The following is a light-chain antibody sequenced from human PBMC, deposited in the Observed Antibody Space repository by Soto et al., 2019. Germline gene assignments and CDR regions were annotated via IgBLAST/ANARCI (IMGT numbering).Light chain of an antibody. CDR1: SGHSTYA. V-gene: IGLV4-69*02. Sequence: QSVLTQSPSASASLGASVNLTCTLSSGHSTYAIAWHQQQPEKGPRYLMNINSDGSHSKGDGIPDRFSGSRSGAERSLTISSLQSEDEADYYCQTCGNGIRVFGGGTKLTVL. CDR2: INSDGSH. J-gene: IGLJ3*02. CDR3: QTCGNGIRV.